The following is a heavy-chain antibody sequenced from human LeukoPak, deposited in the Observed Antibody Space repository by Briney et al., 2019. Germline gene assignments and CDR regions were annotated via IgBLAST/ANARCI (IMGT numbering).Heavy chain of an antibody. V-gene: IGHV3-23*01. J-gene: IGHJ2*01. CDR1: GFTFSSYA. CDR3: ARGIVGATRWYFDL. D-gene: IGHD1-26*01. Sequence: GGSLRLSCAASGFTFSSYAMNWVRQAPGKGLEWVSGVNSGGTTHYADSAKGRFTISRDNSKSTLYLQMNSLRAEDTAEYYCARGIVGATRWYFDLWGRGTLVTVSS. CDR2: VNSGGTT.